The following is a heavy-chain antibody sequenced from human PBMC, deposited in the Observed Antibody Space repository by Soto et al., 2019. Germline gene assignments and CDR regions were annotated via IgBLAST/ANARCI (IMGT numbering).Heavy chain of an antibody. CDR1: VYTFSDYY. CDR2: INPNSGGT. Sequence: ASVKVSCKASVYTFSDYYIHWVRQAPGQGLEWMGWINPNSGGTKYAPKFQGGVTMTRDTSITTAYMELSRLRSGDTAVYYCAREPATAKPEGVDFWGQGTLVTVSS. CDR3: AREPATAKPEGVDF. V-gene: IGHV1-2*02. J-gene: IGHJ4*02. D-gene: IGHD1-1*01.